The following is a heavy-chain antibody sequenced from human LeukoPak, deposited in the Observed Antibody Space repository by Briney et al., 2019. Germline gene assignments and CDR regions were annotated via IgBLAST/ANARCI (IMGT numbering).Heavy chain of an antibody. CDR2: ISNSGNTK. CDR3: AKDRAQQLVLDF. J-gene: IGHJ4*02. D-gene: IGHD6-13*01. CDR1: GFTFSSYE. V-gene: IGHV3-48*03. Sequence: PGGSLRLSCAASGFTFSSYEMNWVRQAPGKGLEWISYISNSGNTKHYADSVKGRFTISRDNSKNTLFLQMNSLRAEDTAVYYCAKDRAQQLVLDFWGQGTLVTVSS.